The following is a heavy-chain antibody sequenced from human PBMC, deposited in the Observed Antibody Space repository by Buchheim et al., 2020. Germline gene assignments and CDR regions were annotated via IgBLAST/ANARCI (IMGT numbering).Heavy chain of an antibody. Sequence: QVQLVESGGGVVQPGRSLRLSCAASGFTFSSYGMHWVRQAPGKGLEWVAVIWYDGSNKYYADSVKGRFTISRDNSKNTLYLQMNSLRAEDTGVYYCARGVGIVATMELDYWGQGTL. D-gene: IGHD5-12*01. CDR1: GFTFSSYG. J-gene: IGHJ4*02. CDR3: ARGVGIVATMELDY. V-gene: IGHV3-33*01. CDR2: IWYDGSNK.